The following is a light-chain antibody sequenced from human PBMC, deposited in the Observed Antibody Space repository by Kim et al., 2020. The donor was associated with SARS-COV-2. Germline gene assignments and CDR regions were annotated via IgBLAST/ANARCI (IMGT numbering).Light chain of an antibody. V-gene: IGLV3-19*01. J-gene: IGLJ3*02. CDR1: SLRSYY. CDR3: NSRDSSGNILV. CDR2: GKN. Sequence: SSELTQDPAVSVALGQTVRITCQGDSLRSYYASWYQQKPGQAPVLVIYGKNNRPSGIPDRFSGSSSGNTASLTITGAQAEDEADYYCNSRDSSGNILVFGGGTQLTVL.